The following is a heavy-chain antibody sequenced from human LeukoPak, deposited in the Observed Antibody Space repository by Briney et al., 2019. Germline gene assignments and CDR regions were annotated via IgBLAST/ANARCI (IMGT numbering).Heavy chain of an antibody. D-gene: IGHD2-15*01. CDR1: GYTFTSYD. CDR3: ARDPASHCSGGSCYSVGWFDP. J-gene: IGHJ5*02. V-gene: IGHV1-8*01. CDR2: MNPNSGNT. Sequence: ASVKVSCKASGYTFTSYDINWVRQATGQGLEWMGWMNPNSGNTGYAQKFQGRVTMTTDTSTSTAYMELRSLRSDDTAVYYCARDPASHCSGGSCYSVGWFDPWGQGTLVTVSS.